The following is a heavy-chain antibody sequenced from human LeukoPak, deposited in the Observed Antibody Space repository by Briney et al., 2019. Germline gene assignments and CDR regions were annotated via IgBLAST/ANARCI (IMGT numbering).Heavy chain of an antibody. Sequence: GGSLRLSCAASGFTFSSYWMHWVRHAPGKGLVWVSRINSDGSSTSYADSVKGRFTISRDNAKNTLYLQMNSLRAEDTAVYYCASTGSYWAFDYWGQGTLVTVSS. CDR3: ASTGSYWAFDY. CDR1: GFTFSSYW. CDR2: INSDGSST. J-gene: IGHJ4*02. D-gene: IGHD1-26*01. V-gene: IGHV3-74*01.